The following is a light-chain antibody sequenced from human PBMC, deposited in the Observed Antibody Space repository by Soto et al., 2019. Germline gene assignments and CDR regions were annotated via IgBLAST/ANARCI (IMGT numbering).Light chain of an antibody. CDR3: YPPNSTHT. V-gene: IGKV1-5*03. CDR1: QNINGW. CDR2: KAS. J-gene: IGKJ5*01. Sequence: TQSAWAQCAYVWDSRIITCRATQNINGWLALYQQKPGKAPKLLIYKASNLASGVPSRFSGSAAGEDFPRSSNCRQPAHLTTDCPYPPNSTHTLGQGTQVDIK.